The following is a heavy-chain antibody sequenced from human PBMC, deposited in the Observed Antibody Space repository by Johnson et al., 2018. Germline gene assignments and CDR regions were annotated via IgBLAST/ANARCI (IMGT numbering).Heavy chain of an antibody. CDR2: ISYDGSNK. J-gene: IGHJ6*03. Sequence: QVQLVESGGGVVQPGRSLRLSCAASGFTFSSYGMHWVRQAPGKGLARVAVISYDGSNKYYADSVKGRFTISRDNSKNTLYLQMNSLRTEDTAVYYCAKDGQLPELDAYYYYYMDVWGKGTTVIVSS. D-gene: IGHD6-6*01. V-gene: IGHV3-30*18. CDR3: AKDGQLPELDAYYYYYMDV. CDR1: GFTFSSYG.